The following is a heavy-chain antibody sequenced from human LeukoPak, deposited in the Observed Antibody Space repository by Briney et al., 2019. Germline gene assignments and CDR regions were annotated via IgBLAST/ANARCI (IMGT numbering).Heavy chain of an antibody. CDR2: ISYNGGST. J-gene: IGHJ6*02. CDR3: AKHLRATNIYYFYGLDV. CDR1: GFTFDDYG. Sequence: PGGSLRLSCEASGFTFDDYGMHWVRQPPGQGLEWVGGISYNGGSTDYADSVKGRFTISRDNAKNSLYLQMSTLRPEDTALYYCAKHLRATNIYYFYGLDVWGQGTTVTVSS. V-gene: IGHV3-9*01. D-gene: IGHD1-26*01.